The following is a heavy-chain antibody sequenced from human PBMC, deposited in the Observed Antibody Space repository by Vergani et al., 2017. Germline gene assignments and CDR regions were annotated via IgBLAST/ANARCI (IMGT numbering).Heavy chain of an antibody. D-gene: IGHD3-22*01. CDR3: ARYGTEIFVGSSDYSPLLYY. Sequence: QVSLVESGGGVVQPGRSLTLTCSASGFGFKNFAMHWVRQAPGKGLEWVATISKDGTHDYYEPSVRGRFAVSRDNFKNTMYLQMDRLTTDDTAVYFCARYGTEIFVGSSDYSPLLYYGGQGILVTVSS. CDR2: ISKDGTHD. CDR1: GFGFKNFA. V-gene: IGHV3-30*03. J-gene: IGHJ4*02.